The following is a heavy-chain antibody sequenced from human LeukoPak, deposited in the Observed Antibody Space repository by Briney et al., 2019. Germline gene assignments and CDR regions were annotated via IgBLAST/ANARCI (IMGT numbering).Heavy chain of an antibody. D-gene: IGHD2/OR15-2a*01. V-gene: IGHV3-7*01. CDR1: GFTFSGNW. CDR2: INPDGSQK. Sequence: SGGSPRLSCEASGFTFSGNWMSWVRQAPGKGLEWVASINPDGSQKLYVDSVKGRFTISRDNTKSSLYLQMNSLGAEDTAVYYCAKLLGTATTYDSWGQGTRVTVSS. CDR3: AKLLGTATTYDS. J-gene: IGHJ5*01.